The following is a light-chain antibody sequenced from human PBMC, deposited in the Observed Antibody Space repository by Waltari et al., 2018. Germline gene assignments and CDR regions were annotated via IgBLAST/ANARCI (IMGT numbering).Light chain of an antibody. CDR3: QHRRNWPSYT. CDR1: QSVSSF. V-gene: IGKV3-11*01. CDR2: DAS. Sequence: DIVLTQSPATLSLSPGQRATLPCRANQSVSSFLPWYHHNPGQATRLLIYDASNRATGSPARFSGSGSGTDFTLTISSLEPEDFAVYYCQHRRNWPSYTFGQGTKLEI. J-gene: IGKJ2*01.